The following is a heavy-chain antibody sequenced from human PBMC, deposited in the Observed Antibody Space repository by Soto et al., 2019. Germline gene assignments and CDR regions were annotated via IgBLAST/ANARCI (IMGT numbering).Heavy chain of an antibody. V-gene: IGHV1-8*01. D-gene: IGHD3-3*01. CDR2: MNPNSGNT. CDR3: ARDKWEWLLPYCYYYGMDV. CDR1: GYTFTSYD. J-gene: IGHJ6*02. Sequence: QVQLVQSGAEVKKPGASVKVSCKASGYTFTSYDINWVRQATGQGLEWMGWMNPNSGNTGYAHKFQGRVTMTSNTSISTDYMERRSVRSDDTAVYYCARDKWEWLLPYCYYYGMDVWGQGTTVTVSS.